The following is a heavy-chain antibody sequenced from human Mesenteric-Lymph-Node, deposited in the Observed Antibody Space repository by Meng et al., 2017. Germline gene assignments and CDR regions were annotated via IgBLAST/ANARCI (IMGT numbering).Heavy chain of an antibody. Sequence: QLQLQEPGPGLVKPSETLSLTGAVSGGSISSINWWTWVRQPPGKGLEWIGEIYHSGSTNYNPSLKSRVTISVDKSKNQFSLKLSSVTAADTAVYYCARVAAAGNEWFDPWGQGTLVTVSS. CDR1: GGSISSINW. D-gene: IGHD6-13*01. V-gene: IGHV4-4*02. J-gene: IGHJ5*02. CDR2: IYHSGST. CDR3: ARVAAAGNEWFDP.